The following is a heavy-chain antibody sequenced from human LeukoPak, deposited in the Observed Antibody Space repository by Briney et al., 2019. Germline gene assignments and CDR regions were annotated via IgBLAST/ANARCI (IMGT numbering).Heavy chain of an antibody. V-gene: IGHV4-34*01. CDR2: INHSGST. D-gene: IGHD6-6*01. CDR1: GGSFSGYY. CDR3: ARGKSVAAHPVRRADWFDP. J-gene: IGHJ5*02. Sequence: SETLSLTCAVYGGSFSGYYWSWIRQPPGKGLEWIGEINHSGSTNYNPSLKSRVTISVDTSKNQFSLKLSSVTAADTAVYYCARGKSVAAHPVRRADWFDPWGQGTLVTVSS.